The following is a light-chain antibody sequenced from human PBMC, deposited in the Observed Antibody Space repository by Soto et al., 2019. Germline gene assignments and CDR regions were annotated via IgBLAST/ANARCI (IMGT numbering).Light chain of an antibody. Sequence: ETVLTQSPGTLSLSPGERATLSCRPSQSVSSSYLAWYQQKPGQAPRLLIYGTSNRATGIPDRFSGSGSGTDFTLTSSRLEPEDFAVYYCQQYGSSMYTFGQGTKLEIK. CDR1: QSVSSSY. CDR2: GTS. J-gene: IGKJ2*01. V-gene: IGKV3-20*01. CDR3: QQYGSSMYT.